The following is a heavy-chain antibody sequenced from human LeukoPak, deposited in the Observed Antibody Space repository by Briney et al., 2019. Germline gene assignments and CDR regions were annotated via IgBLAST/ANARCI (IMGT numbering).Heavy chain of an antibody. Sequence: SETLSLTCTVSGGSISSSSYYWGWIRQPPGKGLEWIGSIYYSGSTYYNPSLKSRVTISVDTSKNQFSLKLSSVTAADTAVYYCARVAASGILTGYYGYYFDHWGQGTLVTVSS. J-gene: IGHJ4*02. V-gene: IGHV4-39*07. CDR2: IYYSGST. D-gene: IGHD3-9*01. CDR3: ARVAASGILTGYYGYYFDH. CDR1: GGSISSSSYY.